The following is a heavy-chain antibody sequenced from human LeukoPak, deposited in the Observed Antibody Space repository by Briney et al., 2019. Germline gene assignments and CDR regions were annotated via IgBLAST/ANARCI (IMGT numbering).Heavy chain of an antibody. Sequence: ASVKVSCKASGYTFSSHNINWVRHVSGHGLEWMGWMRPDTGFTGYAQRFRGRVTMTRDTSTNTSYMELSSLRSDDTAVYYCARYQPLNPLDYWGHGTLVTVSS. CDR3: ARYQPLNPLDY. CDR1: GYTFSSHN. D-gene: IGHD2-2*01. J-gene: IGHJ4*01. V-gene: IGHV1-8*01. CDR2: MRPDTGFT.